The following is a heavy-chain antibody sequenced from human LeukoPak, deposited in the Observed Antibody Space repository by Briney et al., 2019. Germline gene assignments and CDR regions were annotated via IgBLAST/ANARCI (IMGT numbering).Heavy chain of an antibody. J-gene: IGHJ4*02. CDR3: VRGHGGY. Sequence: TSETLSLTCTVSGGSVSSSIYHWFWIRQPPGKGLEWIGFTYNGGSTYYNPSLKSRVTISVDMAKNQLSLKVMSVTAADTAVYYCVRGHGGYWGQGTLVTVSS. V-gene: IGHV4-61*01. CDR1: GGSVSSSIYH. CDR2: TYNGGST.